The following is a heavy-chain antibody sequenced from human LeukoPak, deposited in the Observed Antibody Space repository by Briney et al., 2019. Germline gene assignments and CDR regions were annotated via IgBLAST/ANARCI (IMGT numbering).Heavy chain of an antibody. CDR3: ARPSDGHYAQGGYFDY. CDR2: ISGGGSTI. J-gene: IGHJ4*02. CDR1: GFTFSSYG. D-gene: IGHD4-17*01. Sequence: GGSLRLSCAASGFTFSSYGMNWVRQAPGKGLEWVSYISGGGSTIYYADSVRGRFTISRDNAKNSLYLQMNSLRAEDTAVYYCARPSDGHYAQGGYFDYWGQGALVTVSS. V-gene: IGHV3-48*03.